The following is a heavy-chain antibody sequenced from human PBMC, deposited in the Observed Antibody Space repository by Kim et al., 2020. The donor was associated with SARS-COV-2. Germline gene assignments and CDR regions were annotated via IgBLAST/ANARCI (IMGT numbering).Heavy chain of an antibody. CDR1: GFTFSSYA. V-gene: IGHV3-30*04. CDR3: ASSPTWFGRFDY. J-gene: IGHJ4*02. Sequence: GGSLRLSCAASGFTFSSYAMHWVRQAPGKGLEWVAVILYDGSNKYYADSVKGRFTISRDNSKNTLYLQMNSIRAEDAAVYYCASSPTWFGRFDYWGQGTLVTVSS. D-gene: IGHD3-10*01. CDR2: ILYDGSNK.